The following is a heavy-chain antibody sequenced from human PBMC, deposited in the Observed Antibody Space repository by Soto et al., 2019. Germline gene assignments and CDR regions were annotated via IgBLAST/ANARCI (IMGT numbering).Heavy chain of an antibody. D-gene: IGHD3-10*01. CDR3: ARAPYFGSGTYYYYALHV. CDR2: ISSSAGTI. CDR1: GLTFSDHY. V-gene: IGHV3-11*01. Sequence: QVQLVESGGGLVKPGGSLRLSCAASGLTFSDHYMTWIRQAAGKGLEWISYISSSAGTIYYADSVKGRFTISRDNAKTPLSPQMPNLRAEDPAVYYCARAPYFGSGTYYYYALHVWGQGTTVTVSS. J-gene: IGHJ6*02.